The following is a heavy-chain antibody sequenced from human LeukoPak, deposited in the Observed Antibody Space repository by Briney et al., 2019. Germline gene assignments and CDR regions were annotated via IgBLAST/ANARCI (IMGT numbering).Heavy chain of an antibody. D-gene: IGHD3-16*02. CDR2: FDPEDGET. CDR1: GYTLTELS. CDR3: ATATFFYYIWGNYRRDYLDY. J-gene: IGHJ4*02. Sequence: ASVKVSCKVSGYTLTELSMHWVRQAPGKGLGWMGGFDPEDGETIYAQKFQGRVTMTEDTSTDTAYMELSSLRSEDTAVYYCATATFFYYIWGNYRRDYLDYLGQGTLVTLSP. V-gene: IGHV1-24*01.